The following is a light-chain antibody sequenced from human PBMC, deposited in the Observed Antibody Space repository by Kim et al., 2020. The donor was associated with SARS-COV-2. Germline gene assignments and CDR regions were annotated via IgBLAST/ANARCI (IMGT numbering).Light chain of an antibody. J-gene: IGLJ1*01. CDR3: TSYAGSNNYV. V-gene: IGLV2-8*01. Sequence: QSVLTQPPSASGSPGQSVTISCTGTSSDVGGYNYVSWYQQHPGKAPKFLIYEVNKRPSGVPDRFSGSKSGNTASLTDSGLQAEDEADYYCTSYAGSNNYVFGTGTKVTVL. CDR2: EVN. CDR1: SSDVGGYNY.